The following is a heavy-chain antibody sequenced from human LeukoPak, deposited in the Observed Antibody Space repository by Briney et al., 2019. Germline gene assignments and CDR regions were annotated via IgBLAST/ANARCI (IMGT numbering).Heavy chain of an antibody. D-gene: IGHD3-22*01. Sequence: GRSLRLSCAASGFIFSSFAMSWVRQVPGKGLEWVSAISGSGGSPYYTDSVKGRFTISRDNSKNTLYLQMNSLRADDTAVYYCAKDASYFDSSGYRGLDCWGQGTLVTVSS. CDR2: ISGSGGSP. V-gene: IGHV3-23*01. CDR1: GFIFSSFA. CDR3: AKDASYFDSSGYRGLDC. J-gene: IGHJ4*02.